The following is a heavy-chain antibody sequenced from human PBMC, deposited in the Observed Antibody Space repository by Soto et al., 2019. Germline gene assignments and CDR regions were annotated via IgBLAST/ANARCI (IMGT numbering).Heavy chain of an antibody. D-gene: IGHD6-13*01. CDR3: ARDLVRAAAGTLYYYCYGMDV. V-gene: IGHV3-7*01. CDR1: GFTFSSYW. CDR2: IKQDGSEK. J-gene: IGHJ6*02. Sequence: PGGSLRLSCAASGFTFSSYWMSWVRQAPGKGLEWVANIKQDGSEKYYVDSVKGRFTISRDNAKNSLYLQMNSLRAEDTAVYYCARDLVRAAAGTLYYYCYGMDVWGQGTTVTVSS.